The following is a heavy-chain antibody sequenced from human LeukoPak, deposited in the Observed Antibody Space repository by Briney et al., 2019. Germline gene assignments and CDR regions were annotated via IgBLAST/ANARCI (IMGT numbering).Heavy chain of an antibody. CDR1: GFTFSSYW. D-gene: IGHD4-23*01. CDR3: ARGRPHGNDY. Sequence: PGRSLRLSCEASGFTFSSYWMNWVRQAPGKGLVWVSRIASDGSSTTYADSVKGRFSISRDNAKNTLYLQMNSLRVEDTAVYYCARGRPHGNDYWGQGTLVTVSS. J-gene: IGHJ4*02. CDR2: IASDGSST. V-gene: IGHV3-74*01.